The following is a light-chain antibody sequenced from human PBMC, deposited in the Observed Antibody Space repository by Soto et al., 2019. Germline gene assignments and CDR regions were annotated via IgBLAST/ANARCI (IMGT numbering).Light chain of an antibody. J-gene: IGKJ4*01. CDR1: QSVSSN. Sequence: EIVMTQSPATLSVSPGERATLSCRASQSVSSNLAWYQQQPGQTPKLLIYVASTRATGIPARFSGSGSGTEFTPTISSLQSEDFAVYYCQQYNVWPLTFGGGTKVEFK. CDR3: QQYNVWPLT. V-gene: IGKV3-15*01. CDR2: VAS.